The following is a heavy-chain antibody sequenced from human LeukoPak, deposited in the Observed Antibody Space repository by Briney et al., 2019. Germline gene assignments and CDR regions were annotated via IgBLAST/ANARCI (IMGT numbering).Heavy chain of an antibody. V-gene: IGHV3-11*06. Sequence: GGSLRLSCAASGFTFSDYYMSWIRQAPGKGLEWVSYISSSSSYTKYADSVKGRFTISRDNARNSLYLQMNSLRAEDTAVYYCLPLLSRPYVEDGFDIWGQGTMVTVSS. J-gene: IGHJ3*02. CDR2: ISSSSSYT. CDR1: GFTFSDYY. CDR3: LPLLSRPYVEDGFDI. D-gene: IGHD2/OR15-2a*01.